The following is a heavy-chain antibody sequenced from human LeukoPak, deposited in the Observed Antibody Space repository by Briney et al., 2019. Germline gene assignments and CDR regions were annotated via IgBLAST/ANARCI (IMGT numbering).Heavy chain of an antibody. CDR1: GYSFTSYW. CDR2: IDPSDSYT. V-gene: IGHV5-10-1*01. Sequence: GESLKTSCKGSGYSFTSYWISWVRQMPGKGLEWMGRIDPSDSYTNYSPSFQGHVTISADKSISTAYLQWSSLKASDTAMYYCARHERPGYYGSGSYYGYWGQGTLVTVSS. J-gene: IGHJ4*02. CDR3: ARHERPGYYGSGSYYGY. D-gene: IGHD3-10*01.